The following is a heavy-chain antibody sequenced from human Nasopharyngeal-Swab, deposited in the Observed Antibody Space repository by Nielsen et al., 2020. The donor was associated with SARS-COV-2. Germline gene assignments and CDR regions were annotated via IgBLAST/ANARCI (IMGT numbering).Heavy chain of an antibody. V-gene: IGHV3-23*01. J-gene: IGHJ3*02. D-gene: IGHD6-19*01. CDR3: AKGMDSSGFHGFDI. CDR1: GSTFSSYA. CDR2: INYNSGIT. Sequence: GESLKISCTASGSTFSSYAMNWVRQAPGKGLEWVSTINYNSGITYSADSVRGRFTIFRDNSENTLFLQMNSLMAEDTAMYFCAKGMDSSGFHGFDIWGQGTMVTVSS.